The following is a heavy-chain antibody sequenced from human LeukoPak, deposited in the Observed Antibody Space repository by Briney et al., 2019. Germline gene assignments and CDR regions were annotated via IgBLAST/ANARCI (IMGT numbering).Heavy chain of an antibody. CDR2: VWYDGSNK. D-gene: IGHD2-8*01. V-gene: IGHV3-33*06. CDR3: AKDLGNGSRYYFDF. CDR1: GFTFSNHG. Sequence: PGKSLTLSREASGFTFSNHGMHWVRQAPGKGLEWVAVVWYDGSNKNYADSVRGRFTISRDNSKNALYLHMNSLRGEDTAIYYCAKDLGNGSRYYFDFWGQGTLVTVSS. J-gene: IGHJ4*02.